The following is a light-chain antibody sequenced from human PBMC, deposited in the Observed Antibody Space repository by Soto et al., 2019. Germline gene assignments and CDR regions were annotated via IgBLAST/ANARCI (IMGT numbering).Light chain of an antibody. CDR3: QQTYTSVAT. J-gene: IGKJ1*01. CDR1: QRVDSY. CDR2: AAS. V-gene: IGKV1-39*01. Sequence: DIQVTQSPSPLSASVGDSVTLSCQTSQRVDSYIHWYQHQSGKPPKLLIYAASTLQDGVPSRFSGGGSGTAFSLIITGLQPGDSATYYCQQTYTSVATFGQGTKVDI.